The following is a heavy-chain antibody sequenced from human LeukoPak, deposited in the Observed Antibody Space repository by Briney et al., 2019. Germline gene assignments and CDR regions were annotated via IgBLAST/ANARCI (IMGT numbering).Heavy chain of an antibody. CDR1: GGSISSGGYY. Sequence: PSQTLSLTCTVSGGSISSGGYYWSWIRQHPGKGLDWIGYIYYSGSTYYNPSLKSRVTMSVDTSKNQFSLKLTSVTAADTAVYYCARQPSGYYEKSGYYPYYVDYWGQGSLVTVSS. CDR3: ARQPSGYYEKSGYYPYYVDY. V-gene: IGHV4-31*03. J-gene: IGHJ4*02. CDR2: IYYSGST. D-gene: IGHD3-22*01.